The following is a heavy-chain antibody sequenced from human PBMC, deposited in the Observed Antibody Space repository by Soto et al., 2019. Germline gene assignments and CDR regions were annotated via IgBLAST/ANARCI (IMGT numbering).Heavy chain of an antibody. CDR2: INPNSGGT. CDR3: ASSFSGSGWYGYFQH. V-gene: IGHV1-2*02. J-gene: IGHJ1*01. CDR1: GYTFTGYY. Sequence: ASVKVSCKASGYTFTGYYMHWVRQAPGQGLEWMGWINPNSGGTNYAQKFQGRVTMTRDTSISTAYMELSRLRSDDTAVYYCASSFSGSGWYGYFQHWGQGTLVTVS. D-gene: IGHD6-19*01.